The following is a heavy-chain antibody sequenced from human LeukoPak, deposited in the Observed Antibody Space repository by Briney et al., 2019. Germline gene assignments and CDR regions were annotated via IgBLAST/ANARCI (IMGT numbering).Heavy chain of an antibody. J-gene: IGHJ4*02. CDR2: ISYDGSNK. D-gene: IGHD4-17*01. Sequence: PGGSLRLSCAASGFTFSNAWMNWVRQAPGKGLEWVAVISYDGSNKYYADSVKGRLTISRDNSKNTLYLQMNSLRGEDTAVYYCAKHKENYGDSCLDDYWGQGTLVTVSS. V-gene: IGHV3-30*18. CDR3: AKHKENYGDSCLDDY. CDR1: GFTFSNAW.